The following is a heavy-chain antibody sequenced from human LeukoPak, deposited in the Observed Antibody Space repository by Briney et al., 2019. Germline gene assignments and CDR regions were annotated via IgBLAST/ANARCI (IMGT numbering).Heavy chain of an antibody. V-gene: IGHV4-59*08. J-gene: IGHJ6*02. CDR1: GGSISSYY. CDR3: ARLIVATQYYYYGMDV. Sequence: SETLFLTCTVSGGSISSYYWSWIRQPPGKGLEWIGYIYYSGSTNYNPSLKSRVTISVDTSKNQFSLKLSSVTAADTAVYYCARLIVATQYYYYGMDVWGQGTTVTVSS. D-gene: IGHD5-12*01. CDR2: IYYSGST.